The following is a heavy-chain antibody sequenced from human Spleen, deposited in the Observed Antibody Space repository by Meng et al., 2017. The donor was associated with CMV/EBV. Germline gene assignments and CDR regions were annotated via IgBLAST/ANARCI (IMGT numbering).Heavy chain of an antibody. CDR1: GFSFTSYG. Sequence: GGSLRLSCAASGFSFTSYGMHWVRQAPGKGLEWVAFIRYDGSSEYYADSVKGRFTISRDNSQDTVFLQMSNLRADDAAVYYCAKAVYGSSSEGYWGQGTLVTVSS. V-gene: IGHV3-30*02. CDR3: AKAVYGSSSEGY. D-gene: IGHD6-13*01. CDR2: IRYDGSSE. J-gene: IGHJ4*02.